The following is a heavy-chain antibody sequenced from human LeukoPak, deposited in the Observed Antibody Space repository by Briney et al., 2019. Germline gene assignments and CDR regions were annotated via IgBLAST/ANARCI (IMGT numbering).Heavy chain of an antibody. D-gene: IGHD2/OR15-2a*01. V-gene: IGHV3-30*18. CDR3: AKLSMSDAFDI. CDR2: ISYDGSNK. CDR1: GFTFSSCG. J-gene: IGHJ3*02. Sequence: GGSLRLSCAASGFTFSSCGMHWVRQAPGKGLEWVAVISYDGSNKYYADSVKGRFTISRDNSKSTLYLQMNSLRAEDTAVYYCAKLSMSDAFDIWGQGTMVTVSS.